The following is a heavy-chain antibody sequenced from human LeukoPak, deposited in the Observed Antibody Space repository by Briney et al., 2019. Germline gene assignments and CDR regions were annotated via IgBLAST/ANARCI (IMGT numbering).Heavy chain of an antibody. CDR2: ISGSGGST. J-gene: IGHJ4*02. D-gene: IGHD3-22*01. V-gene: IGHV3-23*01. CDR3: AKKAPLYYYDSSGYYNY. CDR1: GGSISSYY. Sequence: PSETLSLTCTVSGGSISSYYWSWIRQPAGKGLEWVSAISGSGGSTYYADSVKGRFTISRDNSKNTLYLQMNSLRAEDTAVYYCAKKAPLYYYDSSGYYNYWGQGTLVTVSS.